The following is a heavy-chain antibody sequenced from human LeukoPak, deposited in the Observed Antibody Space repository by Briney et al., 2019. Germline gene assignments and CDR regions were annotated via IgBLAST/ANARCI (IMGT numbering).Heavy chain of an antibody. CDR2: LSNTNMI. V-gene: IGHV3-48*01. J-gene: IGHJ4*02. CDR1: GFTFSSYG. Sequence: GGSLRLSCAASGFTFSSYGMNWVRQAPGKGLEWLSYLSNTNMIHYAESVKGRFTISRDSAKNSLYLQMDGLRAEDTAVYYCARRGDTPMVGDYWGQGTLVTVSS. CDR3: ARRGDTPMVGDY. D-gene: IGHD5-18*01.